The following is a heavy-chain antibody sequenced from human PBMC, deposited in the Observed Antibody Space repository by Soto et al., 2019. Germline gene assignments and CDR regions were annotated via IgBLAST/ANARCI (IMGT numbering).Heavy chain of an antibody. J-gene: IGHJ4*02. Sequence: HPGGSLRLSCSASGFTFSSFPMHWVRQAPGKGLDWVAVVGGGGGSTYYADSGRGRFTISRDNSKNTLYLQMNSLRAEDTAVYYCARDACKCSSNSDYWGQGNLVTVSS. CDR2: VGGGGGST. D-gene: IGHD2-15*01. CDR1: GFTFSSFP. CDR3: ARDACKCSSNSDY. V-gene: IGHV3-23*01.